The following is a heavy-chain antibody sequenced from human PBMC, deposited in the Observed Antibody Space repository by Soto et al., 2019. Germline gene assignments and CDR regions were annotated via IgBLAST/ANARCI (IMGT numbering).Heavy chain of an antibody. V-gene: IGHV1-3*05. Sequence: QVQLVQSGAEEKKPGASVKVSCKASGYTFTSYAMHWVRQAPGQRLEWMGWINAGNGNTKYSQKFQGRVTITKDTAASKAYMQLSSRRSEDTAVYYCARDLDTAMARVPLNYYYGMDVWGQGTTVTVSS. CDR3: ARDLDTAMARVPLNYYYGMDV. CDR1: GYTFTSYA. CDR2: INAGNGNT. D-gene: IGHD5-18*01. J-gene: IGHJ6*02.